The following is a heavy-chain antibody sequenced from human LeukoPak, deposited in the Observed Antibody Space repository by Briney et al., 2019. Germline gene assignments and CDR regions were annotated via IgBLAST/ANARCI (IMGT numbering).Heavy chain of an antibody. CDR1: GFTFSNYA. D-gene: IGHD4-17*01. Sequence: PGGSLRLSCAASGFTFSNYAMSWVRQAPGKGLEWVSTISDSGGSTYYADSVKGRFTISRDNSRNTLCLQMNSLRAEDTAVYYCARTVTPDYWGQGTLVTVSS. CDR3: ARTVTPDY. CDR2: ISDSGGST. V-gene: IGHV3-23*01. J-gene: IGHJ4*02.